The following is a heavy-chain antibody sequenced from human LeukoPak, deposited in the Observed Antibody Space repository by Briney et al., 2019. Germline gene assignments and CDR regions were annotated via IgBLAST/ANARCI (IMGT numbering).Heavy chain of an antibody. J-gene: IGHJ4*02. V-gene: IGHV4-30-4*01. CDR2: IYYSGST. CDR1: GGSFGNYY. D-gene: IGHD3-3*01. Sequence: SETLSLTCAVDGGSFGNYYWSWIRQPPGKGLEWIGYIYYSGSTYYNPSLKSRVTISVDTSKNQFSLKLSSVTAADTAVYYCARARDRFTSVYWGQGTLVTVSS. CDR3: ARARDRFTSVY.